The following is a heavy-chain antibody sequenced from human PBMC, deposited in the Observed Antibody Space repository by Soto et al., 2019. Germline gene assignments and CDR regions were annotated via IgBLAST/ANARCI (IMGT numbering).Heavy chain of an antibody. CDR3: AKETYYYGSGSYYPLLYYYYYMDV. D-gene: IGHD3-10*01. V-gene: IGHV3-30*18. J-gene: IGHJ6*03. CDR1: GFTFSSYG. Sequence: PGGSLRLSCAASGFTFSSYGMHWVRQAPGKGLEWVAVISYDGSNKYYADSVKGRFTISRDNSKNTLYLQMNSLRAEDTAVYYCAKETYYYGSGSYYPLLYYYYYMDVWGRGTTVTVSS. CDR2: ISYDGSNK.